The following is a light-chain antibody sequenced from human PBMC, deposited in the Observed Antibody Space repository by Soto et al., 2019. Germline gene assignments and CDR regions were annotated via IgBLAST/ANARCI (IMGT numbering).Light chain of an antibody. CDR2: GAS. CDR1: QSVSSN. CDR3: QQYYTWPIT. V-gene: IGKV3D-15*01. J-gene: IGKJ4*01. Sequence: EIVMTQSPATLSVSPWERATLSCRASQSVSSNLACYQQKPGQAPRLLIYGASTRATGIPDRFSGSGSGTEFTLTISSLQSEDCAVYYCQQYYTWPITFGGGTKVDI.